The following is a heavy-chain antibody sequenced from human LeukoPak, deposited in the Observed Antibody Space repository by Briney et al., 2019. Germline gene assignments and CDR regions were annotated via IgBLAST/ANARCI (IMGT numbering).Heavy chain of an antibody. CDR1: GGTFNNYA. V-gene: IGHV1-69*05. J-gene: IGHJ5*02. CDR2: IIPIFGTA. CDR3: AGASIAARPRVYNWFDP. Sequence: GASVTVSYKASGGTFNNYAISWVGQAPGQGVEWMGGIIPIFGTANYAQKFQGRVTNNTDEATSTAYMELSSLRSEDTAVYYCAGASIAARPRVYNWFDPWGQGTLVTVSS. D-gene: IGHD6-6*01.